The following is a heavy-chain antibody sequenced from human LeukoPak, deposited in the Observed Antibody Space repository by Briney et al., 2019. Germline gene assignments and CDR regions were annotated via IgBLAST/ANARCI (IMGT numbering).Heavy chain of an antibody. CDR1: GFTFSSYG. Sequence: GRSLRLSCAASGFTFSSYGMHWVRQAPGRGLEWVAVISYDGSNKYYADYVKGRFTISRDNSKNTLYLQMNSLRAEDTAVYYCARGPFDYWGQGTLVTVSS. CDR3: ARGPFDY. CDR2: ISYDGSNK. J-gene: IGHJ4*02. V-gene: IGHV3-30*19.